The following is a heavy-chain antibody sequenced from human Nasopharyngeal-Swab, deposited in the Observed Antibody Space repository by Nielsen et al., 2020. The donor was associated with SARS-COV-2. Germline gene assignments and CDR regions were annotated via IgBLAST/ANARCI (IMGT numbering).Heavy chain of an antibody. CDR1: GFTFSSYS. V-gene: IGHV3-21*01. J-gene: IGHJ4*02. CDR2: ISSSSSYT. D-gene: IGHD2-2*02. CDR3: ARDGGGCSSTSCYT. Sequence: GGSLRLFCAAFGFTFSSYSMNWVRQAPGKGLEWVSSISSSSSYTYYADSVKGRFTISRDNAKNSLYPQMNSLRAEDTAVYYCARDGGGCSSTSCYTWGQGTLVTVSS.